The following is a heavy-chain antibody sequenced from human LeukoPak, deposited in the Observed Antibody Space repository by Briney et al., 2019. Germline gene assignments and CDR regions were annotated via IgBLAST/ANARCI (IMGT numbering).Heavy chain of an antibody. Sequence: GGSLRLSCAASGFIFSNYGLHWVRQAPGKGLEWVANIKQDGSEKYYVDSVKGRFTISRDNAKNSLYLQMNSLRAEDTAVYYCAREDCSSTSCYDDAFDIWGQGTMVTVSS. CDR3: AREDCSSTSCYDDAFDI. V-gene: IGHV3-7*01. J-gene: IGHJ3*02. D-gene: IGHD2-2*01. CDR2: IKQDGSEK. CDR1: GFIFSNYG.